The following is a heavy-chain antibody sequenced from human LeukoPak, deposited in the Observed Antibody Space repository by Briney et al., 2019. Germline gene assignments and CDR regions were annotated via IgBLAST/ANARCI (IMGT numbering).Heavy chain of an antibody. D-gene: IGHD3-3*02. V-gene: IGHV4-30-4*08. CDR1: GGSISSGDYY. CDR3: ARGWAHLPGGPGISFDY. CDR2: IYYSGST. J-gene: IGHJ4*02. Sequence: PSETLSLTCTVSGGSISSGDYYWSWIRQPPGKGLEWIGYIYYSGSTYYNPSLKSRVTISVDTSKNQFSLKLSSVTTADTAVYYCARGWAHLPGGPGISFDYWGQGTLVTVSS.